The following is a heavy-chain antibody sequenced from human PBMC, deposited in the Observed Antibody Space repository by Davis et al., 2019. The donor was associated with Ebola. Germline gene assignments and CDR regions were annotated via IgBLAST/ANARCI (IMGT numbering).Heavy chain of an antibody. CDR3: ANLIGAASSPLDD. CDR2: ISFDGSNK. D-gene: IGHD3-10*01. CDR1: GFTFSRYA. Sequence: GESLKISCAASGFTFSRYAMHWVRQAPGKGLEWVAVISFDGSNKYYADSVKGRFTISRDNSETTLYLHMNSLRPEDTAVYYCANLIGAASSPLDDWGQGTLVTVSS. J-gene: IGHJ4*02. V-gene: IGHV3-30*18.